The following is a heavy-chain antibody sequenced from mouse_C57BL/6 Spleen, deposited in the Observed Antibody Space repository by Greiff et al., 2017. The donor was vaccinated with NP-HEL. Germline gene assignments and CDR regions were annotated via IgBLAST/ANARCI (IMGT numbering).Heavy chain of an antibody. D-gene: IGHD1-1*01. Sequence: VQLQQSGAELVRPGASVTLSCKASGYTFTDYEMHWVKQTPVHGLEWIGAIDPETGGTAYNQKFKGKAILTADEASSTAYMELRSLTSEDSAVYYCTRSTTVVATDWFAYWGQGTLVTVSA. J-gene: IGHJ3*01. CDR3: TRSTTVVATDWFAY. CDR1: GYTFTDYE. CDR2: IDPETGGT. V-gene: IGHV1-15*01.